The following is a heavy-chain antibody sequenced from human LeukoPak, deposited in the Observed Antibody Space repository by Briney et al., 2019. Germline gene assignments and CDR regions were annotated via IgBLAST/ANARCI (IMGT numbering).Heavy chain of an antibody. D-gene: IGHD1-26*01. J-gene: IGHJ2*01. CDR2: FDPEDGET. Sequence: ASVKVSFKGTVYTLTELSIHWLRQPPGKGSAWMGDFDPEDGETIYAQKFQGRVTMTENTSTGTAYMWLSSLRSEDTAVYFCATGFRVGNWYFDLWGRGTLVTVS. CDR1: VYTLTELS. V-gene: IGHV1-24*01. CDR3: ATGFRVGNWYFDL.